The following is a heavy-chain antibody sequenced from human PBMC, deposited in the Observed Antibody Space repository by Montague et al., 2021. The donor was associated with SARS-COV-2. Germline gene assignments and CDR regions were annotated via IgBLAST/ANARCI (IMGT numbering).Heavy chain of an antibody. J-gene: IGHJ6*02. V-gene: IGHV3-30*18. CDR2: ISYDGSNK. CDR1: GFTFSSYG. D-gene: IGHD2-8*01. Sequence: SLRLSCAASGFTFSSYGMHWVRQAPGKGLEWVAVISYDGSNKYYADSVKGRFTTSRDNSKNTLYLQMNSLRAEDTAVYYCAKDFMSLMVYAMVYYYYGVDVWGQGTTVTVSS. CDR3: AKDFMSLMVYAMVYYYYGVDV.